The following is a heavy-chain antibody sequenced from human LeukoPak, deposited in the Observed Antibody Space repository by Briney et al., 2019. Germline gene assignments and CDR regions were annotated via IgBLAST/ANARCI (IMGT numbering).Heavy chain of an antibody. V-gene: IGHV3-33*06. J-gene: IGHJ4*02. CDR3: AKDYRLRQYQETAFDS. CDR2: LWYDGNKN. D-gene: IGHD2-2*01. CDR1: VFTFSSYD. Sequence: GKSLRLSCAASVFTFSSYDMNRVPQAPGKGLEWVARLWYDGNKNYYADSVGRRFPIPRDNPKNTLYLHMNSLRDEDTCVLYCAKDYRLRQYQETAFDSWGQGTQVTVSS.